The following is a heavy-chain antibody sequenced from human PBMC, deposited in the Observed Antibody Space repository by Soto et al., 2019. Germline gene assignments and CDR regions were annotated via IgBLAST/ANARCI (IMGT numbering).Heavy chain of an antibody. CDR1: GGSINSGGYS. D-gene: IGHD2-2*01. J-gene: IGHJ4*03. Sequence: SETLSLTCAVSGGSINSGGYSWSWIRQPPGKGLEWIGYIYHSGSTYYNPSLKSRVTISVDRSKNQFSLKLTSVTAADTAVYYCARLHGYFISSSCHGHYPMYFWGQGSEVPVSA. CDR3: ARLHGYFISSSCHGHYPMYF. V-gene: IGHV4-30-2*01. CDR2: IYHSGST.